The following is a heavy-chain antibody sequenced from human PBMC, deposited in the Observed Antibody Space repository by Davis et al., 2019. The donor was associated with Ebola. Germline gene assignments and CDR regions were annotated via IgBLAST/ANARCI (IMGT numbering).Heavy chain of an antibody. D-gene: IGHD3-10*01. CDR3: ARSFRGFGELLYPEDY. CDR1: GFSFSSYG. J-gene: IGHJ4*02. Sequence: GESLKISCAASGFSFSSYGMHWVRQAPGKGLEWVAVISYDGSDKYYVDSVKGRFTISRDNSRDTLYLQMDSLRAEDTAVYYCARSFRGFGELLYPEDYWGQGTLVTVSS. CDR2: ISYDGSDK. V-gene: IGHV3-30*03.